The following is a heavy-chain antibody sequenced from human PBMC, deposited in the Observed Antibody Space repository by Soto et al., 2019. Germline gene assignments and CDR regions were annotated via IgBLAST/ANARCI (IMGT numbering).Heavy chain of an antibody. CDR2: IYDSGDT. Sequence: QLQLQESGPGLVKPSETLSLTCNVSGNSISSYFRSWIRQTPGKGLEWIGFIYDSGDTKYNPSLESRATISLDTSKSQFSLKLRSVTAADTAMYYCVSSRSAIYGDAFDVWAGGQWSPSLQ. J-gene: IGHJ3*01. D-gene: IGHD2-2*01. V-gene: IGHV4-59*01. CDR3: VSSRSAIYGDAFDV. CDR1: GNSISSYF.